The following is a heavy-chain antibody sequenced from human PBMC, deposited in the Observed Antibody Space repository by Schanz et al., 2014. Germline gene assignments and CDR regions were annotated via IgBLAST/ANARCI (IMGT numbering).Heavy chain of an antibody. CDR1: GDSITSNRW. CDR3: ARQGIGYQHGRYYYYMAV. J-gene: IGHJ6*03. Sequence: QVQLQESGPGLVKPSGTLSLTCAVSGDSITSNRWWSWVRQPPGKVLEWIGYIYYSGDTNYNPSLKSRVTISVDTSKNQFSLNLISVTAADTAVYYCARQGIGYQHGRYYYYMAVWGRGTTVTVSS. D-gene: IGHD2-2*01. V-gene: IGHV4-4*02. CDR2: IYYSGDT.